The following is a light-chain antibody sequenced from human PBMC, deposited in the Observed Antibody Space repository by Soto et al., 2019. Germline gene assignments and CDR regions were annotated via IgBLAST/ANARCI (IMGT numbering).Light chain of an antibody. CDR1: SSDVGGYNY. J-gene: IGLJ1*01. V-gene: IGLV2-14*01. CDR3: SSYRSGGTFV. CDR2: VVS. Sequence: QSALAQPTSGSGSPGQSIAISCTGTSSDVGGYNYVSWHQQHPGKAPKVLISVVSNRPSGVSNRFSGSKSGNTASLTISGLQSEDEADYYCSSYRSGGTFVFGSGTELTVL.